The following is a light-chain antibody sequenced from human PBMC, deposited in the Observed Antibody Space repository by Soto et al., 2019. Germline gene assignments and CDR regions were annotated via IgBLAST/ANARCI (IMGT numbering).Light chain of an antibody. J-gene: IGKJ2*01. V-gene: IGKV3-15*01. CDR1: QRISSN. CDR2: GAS. Sequence: EIVMTQSPATLSVSPGERATPYCKASQRISSNLAWYQQKPGQPPGLLIYGASTRASGIPARFSGSGSGTEFTLTISGLQSEDFALYYCQQYNIWPPYTFGQGTKLEIK. CDR3: QQYNIWPPYT.